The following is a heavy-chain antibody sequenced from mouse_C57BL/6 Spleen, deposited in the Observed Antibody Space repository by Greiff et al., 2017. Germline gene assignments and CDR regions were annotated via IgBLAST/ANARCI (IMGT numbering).Heavy chain of an antibody. CDR1: GYTFTGYW. J-gene: IGHJ2*01. CDR2: ILPGSGYT. D-gene: IGHD2-1*01. CDR3: AIIDYGNYFDY. V-gene: IGHV1-9*01. Sequence: QVQLQQSGAELMKPGASVKLSCKATGYTFTGYWIEWVKQRPGHGLEWIGEILPGSGYTNYNEKFKGKATFTADTSSNTAYMQLSSLTTEDSAIYYCAIIDYGNYFDYWGQGTTLTVSS.